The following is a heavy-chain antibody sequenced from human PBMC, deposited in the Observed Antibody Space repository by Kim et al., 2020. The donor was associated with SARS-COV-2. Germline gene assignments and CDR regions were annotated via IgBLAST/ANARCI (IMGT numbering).Heavy chain of an antibody. CDR3: AKDGYWFDP. CDR2: GST. J-gene: IGHJ5*02. Sequence: GSTYYADSVKGRFTISRDNSKNTLYLQMNSLRAEDTAVYYCAKDGYWFDPWGQGTLVTVSS. V-gene: IGHV3-23*01.